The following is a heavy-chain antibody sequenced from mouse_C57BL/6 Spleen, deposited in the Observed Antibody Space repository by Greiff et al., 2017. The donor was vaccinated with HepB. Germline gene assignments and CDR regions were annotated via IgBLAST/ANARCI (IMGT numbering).Heavy chain of an antibody. CDR1: GYTFTSYW. CDR3: ARLLRPYYYAMDY. CDR2: IDPSDSYT. V-gene: IGHV1-50*01. J-gene: IGHJ4*01. Sequence: QVQLQQPGAELVKPGASVKLSCKASGYTFTSYWMQWVKQRPGQGLEWIGEIDPSDSYTNYNQKFKGKATLTVDTSSSTAYMQLSSLTSEDSAVYYCARLLRPYYYAMDYWGQGTSVTVSS. D-gene: IGHD1-2*01.